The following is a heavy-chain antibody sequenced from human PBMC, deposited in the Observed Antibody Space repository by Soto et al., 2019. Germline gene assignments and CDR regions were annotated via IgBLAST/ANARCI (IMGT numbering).Heavy chain of an antibody. Sequence: GGSLRLSCAASGFTFSSYGMHWVRQAPGKGLEWVAVISYDGSNKYYADSVKGRFTISRDNSKNTLYLQMNSLRAEDTAVYYCAKDWLWFGELYFDYWGQGTLVTVSS. CDR3: AKDWLWFGELYFDY. V-gene: IGHV3-30*18. D-gene: IGHD3-10*01. CDR2: ISYDGSNK. J-gene: IGHJ4*02. CDR1: GFTFSSYG.